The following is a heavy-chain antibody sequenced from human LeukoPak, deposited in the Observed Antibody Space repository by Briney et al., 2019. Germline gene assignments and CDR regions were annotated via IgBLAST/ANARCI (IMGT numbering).Heavy chain of an antibody. D-gene: IGHD3-22*01. J-gene: IGHJ4*02. V-gene: IGHV3-23*01. Sequence: GGSLRLSCAPSGFTVSSSYMSWVRQAPGKGLEWVSAISGSGGSTYYAESVKGRFTISRDNSKNTLYLQMNSLRAEDTAVYYCANPTHRYYYDSSGPRGGQGTLVTVSS. CDR2: ISGSGGST. CDR1: GFTVSSSY. CDR3: ANPTHRYYYDSSGPR.